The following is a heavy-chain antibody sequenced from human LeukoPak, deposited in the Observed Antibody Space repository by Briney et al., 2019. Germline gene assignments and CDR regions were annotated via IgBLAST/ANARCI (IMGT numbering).Heavy chain of an antibody. CDR2: ISGYNGYT. J-gene: IGHJ4*02. D-gene: IGHD3-22*01. V-gene: IGHV1-18*01. CDR1: GYTFTSYG. Sequence: ASVKVSCKASGYTFTSYGFSWVRQAPGQGLEWMGRISGYNGYTNYAQKLQGRVTMTTDISTSTAYMELRSLRSDDTAVYYCARDSYYDTTAFFDFWGQGTLVTVSS. CDR3: ARDSYYDTTAFFDF.